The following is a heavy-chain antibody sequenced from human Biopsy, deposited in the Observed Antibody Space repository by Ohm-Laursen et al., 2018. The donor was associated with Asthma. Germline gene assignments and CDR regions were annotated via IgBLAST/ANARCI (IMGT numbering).Heavy chain of an antibody. CDR2: INSVFGTT. CDR3: ARKAGSCISRTCYSLDF. Sequence: ASVKVSCKSLGGTFNTYVIGWVRQAPGQGLEWLGGINSVFGTTTYPQKFQDRVTITADDSTSTVYMELSSLRSEDTAVYYYARKAGSCISRTCYSLDFWGQGTLVTVSS. J-gene: IGHJ4*02. D-gene: IGHD2-2*01. CDR1: GGTFNTYV. V-gene: IGHV1-69*13.